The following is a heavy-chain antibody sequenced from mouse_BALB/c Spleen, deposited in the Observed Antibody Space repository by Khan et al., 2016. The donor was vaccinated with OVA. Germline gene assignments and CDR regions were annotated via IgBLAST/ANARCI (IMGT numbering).Heavy chain of an antibody. Sequence: EVELVESGGGLVRPGGSLKLSCAASGFSFTTYTMSWVRQTPEKRLEWVATINSGSTYTYYPDSVKGRFTISRENAKNTLYLQMSSLKSEATAMYYCTRDGNYAHWYFDVWGAGTTVTVSS. CDR3: TRDGNYAHWYFDV. J-gene: IGHJ1*01. CDR1: GFSFTTYT. V-gene: IGHV5-6-4*01. CDR2: INSGSTYT. D-gene: IGHD2-1*01.